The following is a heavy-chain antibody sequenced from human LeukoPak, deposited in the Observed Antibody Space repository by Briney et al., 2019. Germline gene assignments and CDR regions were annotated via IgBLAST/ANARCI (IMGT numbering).Heavy chain of an antibody. Sequence: GGSLRVSCAASGFTFSSYWMTWIRQAPGKRLEWVANIKQDGSEKYYVDSVKGRFTISRDNAKNSLYLQMNSLRAEDTAVYYCARDTGGGYSCYDCWGQGTLVTVSS. D-gene: IGHD5-18*01. J-gene: IGHJ4*02. CDR2: IKQDGSEK. CDR1: GFTFSSYW. CDR3: ARDTGGGYSCYDC. V-gene: IGHV3-7*01.